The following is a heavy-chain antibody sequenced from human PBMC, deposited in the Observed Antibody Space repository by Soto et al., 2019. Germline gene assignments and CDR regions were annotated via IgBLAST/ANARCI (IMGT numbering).Heavy chain of an antibody. V-gene: IGHV1-69*02. CDR2: IIPILGIA. Sequence: QVQLVQSGAEVQKPGSSVKVSCKASGGTFSSYTISWLRQAPGQGLEWMGRIIPILGIANYAQKFEGRVTITATKSTSTAYMELSSLRSEDTAVYYCARSDIEYDFWSGYSGDAFDIWGQGTMVTVSS. CDR1: GGTFSSYT. CDR3: ARSDIEYDFWSGYSGDAFDI. D-gene: IGHD3-3*01. J-gene: IGHJ3*02.